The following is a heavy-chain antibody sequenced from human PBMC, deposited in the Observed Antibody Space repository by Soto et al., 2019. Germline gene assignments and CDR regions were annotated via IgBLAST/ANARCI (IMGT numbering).Heavy chain of an antibody. CDR2: IVVGSGNT. D-gene: IGHD6-19*01. CDR1: GFTFTSSA. CDR3: ARGPQSSGWRGKWFDA. V-gene: IGHV1-58*01. J-gene: IGHJ5*02. Sequence: SVKVSCKASGFTFTSSAVQWVRQARGQRLEWIGWIVVGSGNTNYAQKFQDRVTITRDISTSTAYMELRSLRSDDTAVYYCARGPQSSGWRGKWFDAWGQGTMVTVSS.